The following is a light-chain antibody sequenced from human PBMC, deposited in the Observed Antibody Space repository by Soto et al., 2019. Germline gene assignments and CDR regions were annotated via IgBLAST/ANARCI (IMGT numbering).Light chain of an antibody. V-gene: IGKV1-39*01. J-gene: IGKJ2*02. CDR3: QQTYISQRT. CDR2: AAS. CDR1: QNINTF. Sequence: DIQMTQSPSSLSASVGDRVSIACRASQNINTFLHWYQEKPGKAPKLLVYAASSLQNGVPSRFSGRGSGTDFTLTIFTMQPDDFGIYYCQQTYISQRTFGQGTK.